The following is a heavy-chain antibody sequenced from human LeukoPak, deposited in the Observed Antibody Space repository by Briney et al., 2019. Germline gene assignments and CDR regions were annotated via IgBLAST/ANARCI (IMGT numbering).Heavy chain of an antibody. V-gene: IGHV1-2*04. CDR1: GYTFTGYY. CDR3: AREEVDDSSGYRFDP. J-gene: IGHJ5*02. CDR2: INPNSGGT. Sequence: GASVKVSCKASGYTFTGYYMHWARQAPGQGLEWMGWINPNSGGTNYAQKFQGWVTMTRDTSISTAYMELSRLRSDDTAVYYCAREEVDDSSGYRFDPWGQGTLVTVSS. D-gene: IGHD3-22*01.